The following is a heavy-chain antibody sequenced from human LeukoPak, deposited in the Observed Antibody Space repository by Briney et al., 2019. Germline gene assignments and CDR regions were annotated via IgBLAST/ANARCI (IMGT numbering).Heavy chain of an antibody. CDR3: ARTQNPSHYDFWSGYTYYFDY. V-gene: IGHV1-18*01. CDR1: GYTFTSYG. J-gene: IGHJ4*02. D-gene: IGHD3-3*01. Sequence: ASVKVSCKASGYTFTSYGISWVRQAPGQGLEWMGWISAYNSNTNYAQKLQGRVTMTTDTSTSTAYMELRSLRSDDTAVYYCARTQNPSHYDFWSGYTYYFDYWGQGTLVTASS. CDR2: ISAYNSNT.